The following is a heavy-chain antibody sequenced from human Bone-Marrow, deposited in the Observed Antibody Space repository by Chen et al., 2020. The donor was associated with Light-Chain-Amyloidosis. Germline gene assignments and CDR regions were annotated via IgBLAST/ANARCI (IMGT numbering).Heavy chain of an antibody. J-gene: IGHJ5*02. V-gene: IGHV4-31*03. CDR1: GGSISSGGYY. D-gene: IGHD2-2*01. CDR2: IYYSGST. CDR3: ARDLHCSSTSCSWFDP. Sequence: QVQLQESGPGLVKPSQTLSLTCTVSGGSISSGGYYWSWIRQHPGKGLEWIGYIYYSGSTYYHPSLKSRVTISVDTSKNQFSLKLSSVTAADTAVYYCARDLHCSSTSCSWFDPWGQGTLVTVSS.